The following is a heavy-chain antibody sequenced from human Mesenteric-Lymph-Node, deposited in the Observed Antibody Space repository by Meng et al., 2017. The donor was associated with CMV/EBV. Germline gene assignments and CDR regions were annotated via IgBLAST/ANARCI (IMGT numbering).Heavy chain of an antibody. Sequence: GESLKISCAASGFTFSAYAMHWVRQAPGEGPEWVAFIRSDGSNIYYADSVKGRFTISRDNSKNTLYLQMNSLRAEDTAVYYCAKDFYGDPFYFDCWGQGTLVTVSS. J-gene: IGHJ4*02. CDR2: IRSDGSNI. CDR1: GFTFSAYA. V-gene: IGHV3-30*02. D-gene: IGHD4-17*01. CDR3: AKDFYGDPFYFDC.